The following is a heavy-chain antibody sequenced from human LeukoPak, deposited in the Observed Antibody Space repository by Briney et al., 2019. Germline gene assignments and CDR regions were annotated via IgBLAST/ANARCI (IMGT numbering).Heavy chain of an antibody. J-gene: IGHJ4*02. Sequence: GESLKISCKGSGYSFTSYWIGWVRQMPGKGLEWMGIIYPGDSDTRYSPSFQGQVTISADKSISTAYLQWSSLKASDTAMYYCARLPVSSSWYNHPFDYWGQGTLVTVSS. V-gene: IGHV5-51*01. D-gene: IGHD6-13*01. CDR3: ARLPVSSSWYNHPFDY. CDR1: GYSFTSYW. CDR2: IYPGDSDT.